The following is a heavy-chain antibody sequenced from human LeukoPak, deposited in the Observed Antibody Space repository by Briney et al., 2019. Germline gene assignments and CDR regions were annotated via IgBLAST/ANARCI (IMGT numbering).Heavy chain of an antibody. CDR1: GFTFSSYG. J-gene: IGHJ5*02. CDR3: AKASYDYGDSNWFDP. Sequence: QSGGSLGLSCAASGFTFSSYGMHWVRQAPGKGLEWVAFIRYDGSNKYYADSVKGRFTISRDNSKNTLYLQMNSLRAEDTAVYYCAKASYDYGDSNWFDPWGQGTLVTVSS. CDR2: IRYDGSNK. D-gene: IGHD4-17*01. V-gene: IGHV3-30*02.